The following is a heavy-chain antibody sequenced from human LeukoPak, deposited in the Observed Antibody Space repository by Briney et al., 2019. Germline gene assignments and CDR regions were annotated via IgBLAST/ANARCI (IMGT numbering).Heavy chain of an antibody. J-gene: IGHJ4*02. CDR3: ARDGSDAFDY. CDR1: GGSISSSSYY. Sequence: SETLSLTCTVSGGSISSSSYYWGWIRQPPGKGLEWIGSIYYSGSTYYNPSLKSRVTISVDTSKNQFSLKLSSVTAADTAVYYCARDGSDAFDYWGQGTLVTVSS. CDR2: IYYSGST. V-gene: IGHV4-39*07. D-gene: IGHD5-12*01.